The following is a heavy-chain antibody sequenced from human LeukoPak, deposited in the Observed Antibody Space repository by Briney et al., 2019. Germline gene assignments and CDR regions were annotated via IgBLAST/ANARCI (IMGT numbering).Heavy chain of an antibody. CDR3: ARHFSGAAAPLPFDY. J-gene: IGHJ4*02. Sequence: PSETLSLTCAVYGGSFSGYYCSCIRQPPGKGLEWIGEINHSGSTNYNPSLKSRVTISVDTSKNQFSLKLSSVTAADTAVYYCARHFSGAAAPLPFDYWGQGTLVTVSS. CDR1: GGSFSGYY. V-gene: IGHV4-34*01. D-gene: IGHD6-13*01. CDR2: INHSGST.